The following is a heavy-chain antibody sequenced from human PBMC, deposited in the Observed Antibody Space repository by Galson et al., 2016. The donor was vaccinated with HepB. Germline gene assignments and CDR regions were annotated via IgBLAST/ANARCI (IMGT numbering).Heavy chain of an antibody. CDR3: ARGARPYTSMNPIDY. CDR1: GYIFTSYT. CDR2: INAGNGNS. J-gene: IGHJ4*02. V-gene: IGHV1-3*01. Sequence: SCKASGYIFTSYTLHWVRQAPGQRLEWMGWINAGNGNSRYSQTFQGRVTITRDTSASTAYMELTSLKSGDTAIYYCARGARPYTSMNPIDYWGQGTLVTVSS. D-gene: IGHD2-2*02.